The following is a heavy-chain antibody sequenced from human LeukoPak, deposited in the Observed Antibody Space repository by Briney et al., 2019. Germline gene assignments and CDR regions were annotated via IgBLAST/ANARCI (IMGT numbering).Heavy chain of an antibody. D-gene: IGHD6-19*01. CDR3: ARETSLAGFASGLGFNY. Sequence: PSETLSLTCTVSGVSISGWYWSWLRQPPGKGLEWIGYIYGSGYTNYNPSLKSRVTMSIDTSKNHFSLKLTSVTAADTATYYCARETSLAGFASGLGFNYWGQGILVTVSS. J-gene: IGHJ4*02. V-gene: IGHV4-59*01. CDR1: GVSISGWY. CDR2: IYGSGYT.